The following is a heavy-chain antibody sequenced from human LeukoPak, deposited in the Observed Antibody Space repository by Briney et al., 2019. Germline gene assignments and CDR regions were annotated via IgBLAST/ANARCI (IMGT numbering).Heavy chain of an antibody. J-gene: IGHJ4*02. Sequence: GGSLRLSCAASGFPFSRNDMSWVRQAPGKGLEWVSSISGSGDRTYYADSVKGRFTISRDTSKNTLYLEMNSLRVEDAAVYYCAKYRGFGDSYDSWGQGILVTVAS. CDR3: AKYRGFGDSYDS. CDR2: ISGSGDRT. CDR1: GFPFSRND. V-gene: IGHV3-23*01. D-gene: IGHD3-10*01.